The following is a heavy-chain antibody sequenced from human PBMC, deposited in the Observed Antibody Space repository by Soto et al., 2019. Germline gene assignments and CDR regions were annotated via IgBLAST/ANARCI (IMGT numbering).Heavy chain of an antibody. D-gene: IGHD2-2*01. Sequence: LCGGSISSGGYYWRWIRQHPGKSLEWIGYIYYSGSTYYNPSLKTRVTISVDTSKNQFSLKLSSVTAADTAVYYCARGRTSSPTPGDYWGQGTLVTVSS. CDR2: IYYSGST. CDR3: ARGRTSSPTPGDY. V-gene: IGHV4-31*02. J-gene: IGHJ4*02. CDR1: GGSISSGGYY.